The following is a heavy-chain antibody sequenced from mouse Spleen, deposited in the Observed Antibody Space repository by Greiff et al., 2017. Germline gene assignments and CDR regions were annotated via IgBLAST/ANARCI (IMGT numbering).Heavy chain of an antibody. J-gene: IGHJ2*01. Sequence: VQLQQSVAELVRPGASVKLSCTASGFNFKNTYMHWVKQRPEQGLEWIGRIDPANGNTKYAPKFQGKATITADTSSNTAYLQLSSLTSEDTAVYYCARIGDYVTPYYLDYWGQGTTLTVSS. CDR1: GFNFKNTY. CDR2: IDPANGNT. CDR3: ARIGDYVTPYYLDY. D-gene: IGHD1-1*02. V-gene: IGHV14-3*01.